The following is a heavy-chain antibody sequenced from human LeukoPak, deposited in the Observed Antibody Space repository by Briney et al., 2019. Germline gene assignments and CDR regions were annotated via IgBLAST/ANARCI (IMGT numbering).Heavy chain of an antibody. D-gene: IGHD6-13*01. CDR2: INHSGST. Sequence: IPSETLSLTCAVYGGSFSGYYWSWIRQPPGKGPEWIGEINHSGSTNYNPSLKSRVTISVDTSKNQFSLKLSSVTAADTAVYYYARGSIAAAAPGAFDIWGRGTMVTVSS. CDR3: ARGSIAAAAPGAFDI. J-gene: IGHJ3*02. CDR1: GGSFSGYY. V-gene: IGHV4-34*01.